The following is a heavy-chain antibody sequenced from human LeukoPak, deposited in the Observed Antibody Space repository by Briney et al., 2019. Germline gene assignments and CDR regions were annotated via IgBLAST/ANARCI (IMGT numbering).Heavy chain of an antibody. D-gene: IGHD2-15*01. CDR2: IRSSSTYI. CDR3: ATDQYCSGGSCYSGYMDV. J-gene: IGHJ6*03. CDR1: GFTFSSYS. V-gene: IGHV3-21*01. Sequence: GGSLRLSCAASGFTFSSYSMNWVRQAPGKGLEWVSSIRSSSTYIYYADSVKGRFTISRDNAENSLYLQMNSLRAEDTAVYYCATDQYCSGGSCYSGYMDVWGKGTTVTVSS.